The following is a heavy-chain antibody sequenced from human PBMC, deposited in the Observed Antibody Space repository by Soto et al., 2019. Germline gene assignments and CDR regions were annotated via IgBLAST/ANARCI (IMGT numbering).Heavy chain of an antibody. CDR2: IFPSDSSA. CDR1: GFTFSSYS. CDR3: GTWRGSSWFDY. Sequence: GESLKISCQASGFTFSSYSLGWVRHMPGKGLQWMGNIFPSDSSAKYSPSFVGQVTISVDRSINTAYLQWSSLKASDTAIYYCGTWRGSSWFDYWGPGTLVTVSS. V-gene: IGHV5-51*01. D-gene: IGHD2-2*01. J-gene: IGHJ4*02.